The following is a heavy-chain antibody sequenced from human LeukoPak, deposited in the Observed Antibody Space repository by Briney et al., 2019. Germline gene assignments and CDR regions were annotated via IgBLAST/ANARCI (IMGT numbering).Heavy chain of an antibody. CDR1: GYTFTDYY. Sequence: GASVKVSCKASGYTFTDYYMHWVRQAPGQGLEWMGRINPDTGGTNSAQRFQGRVTMTRDTSIRTAYMELSSLRSDDTAVYYCAREQLFSGSENYVLHNWFDPWGQGTLVTVSS. CDR3: AREQLFSGSENYVLHNWFDP. V-gene: IGHV1-2*02. J-gene: IGHJ5*02. CDR2: INPDTGGT. D-gene: IGHD3-10*01.